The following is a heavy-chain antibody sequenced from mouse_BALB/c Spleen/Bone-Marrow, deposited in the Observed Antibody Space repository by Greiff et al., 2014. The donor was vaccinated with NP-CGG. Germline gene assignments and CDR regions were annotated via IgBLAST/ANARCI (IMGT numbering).Heavy chain of an antibody. CDR2: IYPSDTYT. J-gene: IGHJ2*01. CDR3: TRSRGYFDY. CDR1: GYTFTTFW. Sequence: QVQLQQSGAELGRPGASVKLSCKASGYTFTTFWINWVKQRPGQGLEWTGNIYPSDTYTNYSQDFKDKATLTVDKSSSTAYMQLSSPTSEDSAVYYCTRSRGYFDYWGQGTTLTVSS. V-gene: IGHV1-69*02.